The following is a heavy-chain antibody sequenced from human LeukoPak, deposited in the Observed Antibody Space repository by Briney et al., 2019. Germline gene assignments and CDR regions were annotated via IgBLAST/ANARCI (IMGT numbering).Heavy chain of an antibody. V-gene: IGHV1-18*01. Sequence: GASVKVSCKASGYTFTTYGISWVRQAPGQGLEWMGWVSGNNGNTNYAQKLQGRVTMTTDTSTSTAYMELRSLRSDDTAVYYCARARYCSSTSCHQYNWFDPWGQGTLVTVSS. CDR2: VSGNNGNT. J-gene: IGHJ5*02. CDR1: GYTFTTYG. CDR3: ARARYCSSTSCHQYNWFDP. D-gene: IGHD2-2*01.